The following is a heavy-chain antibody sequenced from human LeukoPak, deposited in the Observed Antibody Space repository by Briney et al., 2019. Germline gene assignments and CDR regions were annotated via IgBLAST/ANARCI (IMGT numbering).Heavy chain of an antibody. V-gene: IGHV3-23*01. D-gene: IGHD3-9*01. CDR2: ISGSGGST. Sequence: GGSLRLSCAASGFTFSSYAMSWVRQAPGKGPEWVSAISGSGGSTYYADSVKGRFTISRDNSKNTLYLQMNSLRAEDTAVYYCAKDFEVKKISNPLDYWGQGTLVTVSS. CDR3: AKDFEVKKISNPLDY. CDR1: GFTFSSYA. J-gene: IGHJ4*02.